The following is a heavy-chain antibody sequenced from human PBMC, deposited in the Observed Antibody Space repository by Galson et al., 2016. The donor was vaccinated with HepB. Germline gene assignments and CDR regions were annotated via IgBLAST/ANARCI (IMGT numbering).Heavy chain of an antibody. J-gene: IGHJ5*02. CDR2: ISSSGSYT. CDR3: ARIPIVVEPASMDYWFDP. Sequence: SLRLSCAASGFRFSDYYMSWIRQAPGKGLEWVAYISSSGSYTNHADSVKGRFTISRDNAKNSLYLQMNRLRAEDTAVYYCARIPIVVEPASMDYWFDPWGQGTLVTVSS. V-gene: IGHV3-11*06. D-gene: IGHD2-2*01. CDR1: GFRFSDYY.